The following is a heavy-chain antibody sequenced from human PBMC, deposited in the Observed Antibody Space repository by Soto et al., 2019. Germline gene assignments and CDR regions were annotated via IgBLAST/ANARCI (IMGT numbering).Heavy chain of an antibody. CDR1: GFTFSDYD. J-gene: IGHJ4*02. D-gene: IGHD3-22*01. CDR3: ARDLGYYDSDGFLDY. CDR2: ISSDGTIM. V-gene: IGHV3-11*01. Sequence: HWGSLRVACSACGFTFSDYDMSWILQDPGKGLEWVSYISSDGTIMYYADSVKGRFTISRDNAKNSLYLQMNSLRAADTAVYFCARDLGYYDSDGFLDYWGQGTLVTVSS.